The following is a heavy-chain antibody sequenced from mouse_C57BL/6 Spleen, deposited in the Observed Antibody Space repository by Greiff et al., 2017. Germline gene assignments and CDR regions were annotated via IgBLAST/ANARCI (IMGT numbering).Heavy chain of an antibody. D-gene: IGHD1-1*02. CDR2: IRNKANGYTT. CDR1: GFTFTDYY. J-gene: IGHJ1*03. Sequence: EVMLVESGGGLVQPGGSLSLSCAASGFTFTDYYMSWVRQPPGKALEWLGFIRNKANGYTTEYSASVKGRFTISSDNSQSILYLQMNARRTEDSAADYCARSPYYGGDRWYFDVCGTGTTVTVSS. V-gene: IGHV7-3*01. CDR3: ARSPYYGGDRWYFDV.